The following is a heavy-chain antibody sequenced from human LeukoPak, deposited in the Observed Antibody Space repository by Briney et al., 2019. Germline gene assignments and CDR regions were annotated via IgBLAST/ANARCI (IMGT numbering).Heavy chain of an antibody. CDR2: IIPIFGTA. Sequence: SVKVSCKASGGTFSSYAISWVRQAPGQGLEWMGGIIPIFGTANYALKFQGRVTITADESTSTAYMELSSLRSEDTAVYYCAKNTIFGVVALYYYYGMDVWGQGTTVTVSS. V-gene: IGHV1-69*13. D-gene: IGHD3-3*01. J-gene: IGHJ6*02. CDR1: GGTFSSYA. CDR3: AKNTIFGVVALYYYYGMDV.